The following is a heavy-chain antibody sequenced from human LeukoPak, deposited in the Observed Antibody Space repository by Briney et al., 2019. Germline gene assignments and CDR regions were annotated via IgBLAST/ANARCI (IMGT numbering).Heavy chain of an antibody. CDR1: GYTFTSYD. J-gene: IGHJ5*02. CDR3: ARVGSVLRFLEWLLSPNWFDP. V-gene: IGHV1-8*01. CDR2: MNPNSGNT. D-gene: IGHD3-3*01. Sequence: ASVKVSCKASGYTFTSYDINWVRQATGQGLEWMGWMNPNSGNTGYAQKFQGRVTVTRNTSISTAYMELSSLRSEDTAVYYCARVGSVLRFLEWLLSPNWFDPWGQGTLVTVSS.